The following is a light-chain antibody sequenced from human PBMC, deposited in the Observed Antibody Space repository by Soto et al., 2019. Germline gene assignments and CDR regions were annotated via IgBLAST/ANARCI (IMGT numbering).Light chain of an antibody. CDR1: QSASSY. J-gene: IGKJ3*01. CDR2: DTS. Sequence: EIVLTQSPATLSSSPGERATLSCRASQSASSYLAWYQQKPGQAPRLLIYDTSNRATGIPARFSGSGSGTDFTLTISSLEPEDFAVYYCQQRSNWPPGFTFGPGTKVDVK. V-gene: IGKV3-11*01. CDR3: QQRSNWPPGFT.